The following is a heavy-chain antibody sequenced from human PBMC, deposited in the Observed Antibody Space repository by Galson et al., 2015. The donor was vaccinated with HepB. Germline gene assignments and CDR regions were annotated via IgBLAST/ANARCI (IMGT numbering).Heavy chain of an antibody. CDR1: GYSFTSYW. CDR2: IHPGDSNT. V-gene: IGHV5-51*03. CDR3: ARLYCSSTSGSSYYYYYMDV. J-gene: IGHJ6*03. D-gene: IGHD2-2*01. Sequence: QSGAEVKKPGESLKISCKGSGYSFTSYWIGWVRQMPGKGLEWMGIIHPGDSNTRYNPTFQGQVTISADKSISTAYLQWSSLKASDTAIYYCARLYCSSTSGSSYYYYYMDVWGKGTTVTVSS.